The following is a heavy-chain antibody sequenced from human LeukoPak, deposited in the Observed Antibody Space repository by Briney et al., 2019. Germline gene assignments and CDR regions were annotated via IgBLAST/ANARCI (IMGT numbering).Heavy chain of an antibody. CDR2: INRSSRVI. CDR3: VRSPWDGNVNDFYANRFDP. J-gene: IGHJ5*02. Sequence: PGGSLRLSCAASGFIFSDYGMNWIRQAPGRGLEWISYINRSSRVIEYADSVKGRFTISRDNAKKSLFLQMNSLRAEDSALYYCVRSPWDGNVNDFYANRFDPWGQGTLVTVSS. D-gene: IGHD2/OR15-2a*01. V-gene: IGHV3-48*04. CDR1: GFIFSDYG.